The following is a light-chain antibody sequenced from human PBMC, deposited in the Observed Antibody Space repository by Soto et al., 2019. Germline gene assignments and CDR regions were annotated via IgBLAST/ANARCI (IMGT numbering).Light chain of an antibody. V-gene: IGKV3-11*01. J-gene: IGKJ4*01. CDR3: QQRANWPLT. CDR1: QSVSSY. Sequence: IVMAQSPATLSLTPEERATLSCRASQSVSSYLAWYQQKPGQAPRLLIYDTSNRATGIPARFSGSGSGTDFTLIISSLEPEDFAVYYCQQRANWPLTFGGGANV. CDR2: DTS.